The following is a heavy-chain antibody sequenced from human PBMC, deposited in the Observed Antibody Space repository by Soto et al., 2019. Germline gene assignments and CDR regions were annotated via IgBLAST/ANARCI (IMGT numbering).Heavy chain of an antibody. CDR1: GGSVNSGNYY. CDR2: MSHSGGT. J-gene: IGHJ3*02. D-gene: IGHD1-1*01. Sequence: QVQLQQWGAGLLKPSETLSLTCAVFGGSVNSGNYYWSWIRQPPGKGLAWIGEMSHSGGTHFNPSLKIRVPISVDTSKNQFSLKMSSVTAADTALYYCARVERGTATTVVDAFDIWGPGTMVTVSS. V-gene: IGHV4-34*01. CDR3: ARVERGTATTVVDAFDI.